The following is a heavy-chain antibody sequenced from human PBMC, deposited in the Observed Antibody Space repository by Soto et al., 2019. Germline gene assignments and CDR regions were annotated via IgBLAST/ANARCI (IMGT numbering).Heavy chain of an antibody. J-gene: IGHJ4*02. D-gene: IGHD3-10*01. CDR1: GDSFSNYY. V-gene: IGHV4-4*07. Sequence: PLETLSLTCTVSGDSFSNYYWSWIRQPAGKGLEWIGRIYPSGTTNYNPSLKSRLTMSRDTSKNQFSLSLRSVTAADTSVYHCARGGSMIRGRNFFDAWGQGVPVTVS. CDR2: IYPSGTT. CDR3: ARGGSMIRGRNFFDA.